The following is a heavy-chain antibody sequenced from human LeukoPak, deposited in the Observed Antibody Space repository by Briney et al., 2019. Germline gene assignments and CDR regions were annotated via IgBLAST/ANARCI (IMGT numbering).Heavy chain of an antibody. Sequence: SETLSLTCAVYGGSFSGYYWSWVRQPPGKGLEWIGEINHSGNTNYNPSLKSRVTISVDTSKNQFSLQLSSVTAAGTAVYYCARGLGYCSSTSCSFDYWGQGTLVTVSS. CDR1: GGSFSGYY. J-gene: IGHJ4*02. CDR3: ARGLGYCSSTSCSFDY. V-gene: IGHV4-34*01. CDR2: INHSGNT. D-gene: IGHD2-2*01.